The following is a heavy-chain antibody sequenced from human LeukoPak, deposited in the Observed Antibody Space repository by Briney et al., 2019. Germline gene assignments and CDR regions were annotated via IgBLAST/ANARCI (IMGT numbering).Heavy chain of an antibody. CDR2: ISAYNANT. CDR3: ARVVPAASNFDY. Sequence: ASVKVSCKASGYTFTSYGISWVRQAPGQGLEWTGWISAYNANTNYAQKLQGRVTMTTDTSTSTAYMKLRSLRSDDTAVYYCARVVPAASNFDYWGQGTLVTVSS. D-gene: IGHD2-2*01. J-gene: IGHJ4*02. V-gene: IGHV1-18*01. CDR1: GYTFTSYG.